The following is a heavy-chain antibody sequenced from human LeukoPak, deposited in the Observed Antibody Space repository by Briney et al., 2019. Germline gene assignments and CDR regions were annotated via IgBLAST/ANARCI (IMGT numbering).Heavy chain of an antibody. CDR2: IIPILGIA. V-gene: IGHV1-69*04. CDR3: ARKNRPGIAAAGSD. Sequence: ASVKVSRKASGGTFSSYAISWVRQAPGQGLEWMGRIIPILGIANYAQKFQGRVTITADKSTSTAYMELSSLRSEDTAVYYCARKNRPGIAAAGSDWGQGTLVTVSS. CDR1: GGTFSSYA. J-gene: IGHJ4*02. D-gene: IGHD6-13*01.